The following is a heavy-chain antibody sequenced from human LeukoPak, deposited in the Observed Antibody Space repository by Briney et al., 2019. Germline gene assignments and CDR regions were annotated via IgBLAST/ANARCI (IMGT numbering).Heavy chain of an antibody. V-gene: IGHV5-51*01. CDR2: IYPGNSDT. D-gene: IGHD6-19*01. CDR1: GYRFTSYW. J-gene: IGHJ3*02. CDR3: ARTIAVVEYFRFDI. Sequence: GESLKISCKGFGYRFTSYWIGWVRQMPGKGLEWMGIIYPGNSDTRYSPSFQGQVTISADKSISTAYLQWSSLKASDTAMYYCARTIAVVEYFRFDIWGQGTMVTVSS.